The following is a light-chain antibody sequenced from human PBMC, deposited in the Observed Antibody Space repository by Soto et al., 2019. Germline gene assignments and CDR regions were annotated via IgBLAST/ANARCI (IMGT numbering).Light chain of an antibody. CDR3: LQDHSYPWT. J-gene: IGKJ1*01. V-gene: IGKV1-6*01. CDR2: AAS. CDR1: QGIRND. Sequence: AIQLTQSPSSLSASVGDRVTITCRASQGIRNDLGWYQHKPGKAPKLLIHAASSLQSGVPSRFGGSASGTEFTLTISSLQPEDLASYYCLQDHSYPWTFGQGTKVEI.